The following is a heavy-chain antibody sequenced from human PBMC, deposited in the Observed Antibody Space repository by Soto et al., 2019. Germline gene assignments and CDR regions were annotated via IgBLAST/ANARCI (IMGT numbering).Heavy chain of an antibody. CDR3: AREGKGDCFNYYY. CDR1: GGSIRRYY. J-gene: IGHJ6*01. V-gene: IGHV4-59*01. D-gene: IGHD2-15*01. CDR2: IYYSGST. Sequence: PETLLLTYTVSGGSIRRYYWSWIRQPPGKRQEWIGYIYYSGSTNYNPSLKSRVTISVDTSKNQFSLKLSSVTAADTAVYYCAREGKGDCFNYYY.